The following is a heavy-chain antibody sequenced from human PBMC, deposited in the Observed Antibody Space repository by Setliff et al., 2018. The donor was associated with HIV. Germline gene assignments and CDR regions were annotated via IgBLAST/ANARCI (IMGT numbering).Heavy chain of an antibody. CDR2: FDPEDGET. V-gene: IGHV1-24*01. D-gene: IGHD3-22*01. Sequence: ASVKVSCKVSGYSLTDLSIHWVRQAPGKGLEWMGGFDPEDGETVYAQKLQGRVTMTEDTSTDTAYMELISLRSEDTAMYYCATIRAYYYDSSGQEYFQYWGHGTLVTSPQ. CDR1: GYSLTDLS. CDR3: ATIRAYYYDSSGQEYFQY. J-gene: IGHJ1*01.